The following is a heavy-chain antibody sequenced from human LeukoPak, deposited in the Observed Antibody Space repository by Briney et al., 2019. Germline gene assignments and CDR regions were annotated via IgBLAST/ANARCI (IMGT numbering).Heavy chain of an antibody. D-gene: IGHD1-1*01. V-gene: IGHV3-21*01. J-gene: IGHJ4*02. CDR3: ARALTTLTYEGY. Sequence: GGSLRLSCAAAGFTFTSYSMNWIRQAPGKGLEWVSSISGSNSYIFYADSVKGRFTVSRDNAKDSLYLQMNSLRAEDTAVYYCARALTTLTYEGYWGQGTLVTVSS. CDR1: GFTFTSYS. CDR2: ISGSNSYI.